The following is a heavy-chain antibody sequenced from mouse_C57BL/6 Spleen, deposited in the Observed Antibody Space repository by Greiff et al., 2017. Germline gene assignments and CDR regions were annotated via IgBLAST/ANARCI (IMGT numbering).Heavy chain of an antibody. Sequence: DVKLVESGGGLVKPGGSLKLSCAASGFTISDYGLHWVRQAPEKGLEWVAYISSGSSTIYYADKVKGRFTIARDNAKNTLFMQMTSLRSEDTAMYYSARDDYDGYWYFDVWGTGTTVTVSS. V-gene: IGHV5-17*01. CDR2: ISSGSSTI. D-gene: IGHD2-4*01. J-gene: IGHJ1*03. CDR3: ARDDYDGYWYFDV. CDR1: GFTISDYG.